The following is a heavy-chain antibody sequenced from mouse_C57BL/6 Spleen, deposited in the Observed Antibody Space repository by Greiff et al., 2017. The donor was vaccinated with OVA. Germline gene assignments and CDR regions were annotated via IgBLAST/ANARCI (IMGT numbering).Heavy chain of an antibody. V-gene: IGHV14-2*01. CDR1: GFTINDYY. CDR3: ATYYYGSSPWYFDY. Sequence: EVQLQQSGAELVKPGASVKLSCTASGFTINDYYMHWVKQRTEQGLEWIGRIDPEDGETRYAPKFQGKATITADTSSNTAYLQLSSLTSEDTAVYYCATYYYGSSPWYFDYWGQGTTLTVSS. CDR2: IDPEDGET. J-gene: IGHJ2*01. D-gene: IGHD1-1*01.